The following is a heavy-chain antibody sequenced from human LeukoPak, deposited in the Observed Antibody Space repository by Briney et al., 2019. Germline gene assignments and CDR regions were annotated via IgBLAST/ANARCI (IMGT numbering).Heavy chain of an antibody. CDR1: GFTFSSYW. Sequence: GGSLRLSCAASGFTFSSYWMYWVRQAPGKGLVRVSRIISDGSSTSYADSVKGRFTISRDNAKNTLYLQMNSLRPEDTAVYYCATIAAAGEYFDYWGQGTLVTVSS. J-gene: IGHJ4*02. CDR3: ATIAAAGEYFDY. D-gene: IGHD6-13*01. CDR2: IISDGSST. V-gene: IGHV3-74*01.